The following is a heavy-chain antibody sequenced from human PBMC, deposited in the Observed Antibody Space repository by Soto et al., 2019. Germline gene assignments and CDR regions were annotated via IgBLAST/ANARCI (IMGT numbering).Heavy chain of an antibody. J-gene: IGHJ4*02. Sequence: PSETLSLTCTVSGGSISSYYWSWIRQPPGKGLEWIGYIYYSGSTNYNPSLKSRVTISVDTSKNQFSLKLSSVTAADTAVYYCARDRSGYDDLGSHNFDYWGQGTLVTVSS. V-gene: IGHV4-59*01. CDR3: ARDRSGYDDLGSHNFDY. CDR1: GGSISSYY. CDR2: IYYSGST. D-gene: IGHD5-12*01.